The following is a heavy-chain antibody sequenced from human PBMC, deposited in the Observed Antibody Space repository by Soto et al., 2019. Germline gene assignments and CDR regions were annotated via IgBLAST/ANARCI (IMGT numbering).Heavy chain of an antibody. D-gene: IGHD3-10*01. CDR3: VIWPRHGFNT. CDR1: EFTFSDHY. CDR2: TRNKANGYTT. J-gene: IGHJ4*02. Sequence: QLVESGGGLVQPGGSLRLSCASSEFTFSDHYMDWVRQAPGKGLEWVGRTRNKANGYTTEYAPSVRGRFTVSRDGSKNSLYLQMNSLKTEDTALYYCVIWPRHGFNTWGQGTLVTVSP. V-gene: IGHV3-72*01.